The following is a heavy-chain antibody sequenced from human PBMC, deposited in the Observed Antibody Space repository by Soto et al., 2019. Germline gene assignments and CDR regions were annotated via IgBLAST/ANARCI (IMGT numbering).Heavy chain of an antibody. CDR1: GGTFSSYA. CDR2: IIPIFGTA. J-gene: IGHJ6*02. Sequence: SVKVSCKASGGTFSSYAISWVRQAPGQGLEWMGGIIPIFGTANYAQKFQGRVTITADESTSTAYMELSSLRSEDTAVYYCASTKQQLVRLYPRYYYYYGMDVWGQGTTVTVSS. D-gene: IGHD6-13*01. CDR3: ASTKQQLVRLYPRYYYYYGMDV. V-gene: IGHV1-69*13.